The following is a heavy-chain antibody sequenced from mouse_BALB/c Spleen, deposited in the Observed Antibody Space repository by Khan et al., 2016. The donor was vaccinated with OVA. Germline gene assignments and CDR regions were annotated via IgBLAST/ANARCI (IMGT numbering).Heavy chain of an antibody. J-gene: IGHJ2*01. Sequence: EVELVESGPGLVKPSQSLSLTCPVTGYSITSGYAWNWIRQFPGNELEWMGYISYSGVTSYTPSLKSRISITRDTSKNQFFLQLNSVTTEDTATYYCARGNYYGYYFDYWGQGTTLTVTS. V-gene: IGHV3-2*02. D-gene: IGHD1-1*01. CDR2: ISYSGVT. CDR3: ARGNYYGYYFDY. CDR1: GYSITSGYA.